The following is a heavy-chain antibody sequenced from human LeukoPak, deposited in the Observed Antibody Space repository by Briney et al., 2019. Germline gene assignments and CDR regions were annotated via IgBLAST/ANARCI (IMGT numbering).Heavy chain of an antibody. CDR1: GGSINSYY. CDR3: ARDGGTGSYYVYFDS. J-gene: IGHJ4*02. D-gene: IGHD3-10*01. CDR2: VFHSGST. V-gene: IGHV4-59*01. Sequence: PSETLSLTCTVSGGSINSYYWTWIRQSPGKGLEWIGYVFHSGSTNYNPSLKNRVTITIDTSNNQFSLELTSMTAADTAIYYCARDGGTGSYYVYFDSWGQGTPVTVSS.